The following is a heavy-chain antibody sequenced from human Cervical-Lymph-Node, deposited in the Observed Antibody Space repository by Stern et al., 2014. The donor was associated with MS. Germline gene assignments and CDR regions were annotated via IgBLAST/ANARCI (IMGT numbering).Heavy chain of an antibody. CDR1: GFTFSDHY. J-gene: IGHJ6*02. CDR2: TRNKANSYTT. Sequence: MQLVQSGGGLVQPGGSLRLSCAASGFTFSDHYMDWVRQAPGKGLEWVGRTRNKANSYTTEYAASVKGRFTISRDDSKNSLYLQMNSLKTEDTAVYYCARADGDYYYYYGMDVWGQGTTVTVSS. CDR3: ARADGDYYYYYGMDV. V-gene: IGHV3-72*01. D-gene: IGHD4-17*01.